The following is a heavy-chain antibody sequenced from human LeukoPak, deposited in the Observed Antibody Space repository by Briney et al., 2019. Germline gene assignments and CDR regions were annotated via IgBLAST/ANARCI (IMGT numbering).Heavy chain of an antibody. Sequence: ASVKVSCKASGYTFTSYGISWVRQAPGQGLEWMGWISAYNGNTNYAQKLQGRVTMTTDTSTSTAYMELRSLRSDDTAVYYCAGDAPGVPAANVVWAFDIWGQGTMVTVSS. D-gene: IGHD2-2*01. CDR1: GYTFTSYG. J-gene: IGHJ3*02. CDR3: AGDAPGVPAANVVWAFDI. V-gene: IGHV1-18*01. CDR2: ISAYNGNT.